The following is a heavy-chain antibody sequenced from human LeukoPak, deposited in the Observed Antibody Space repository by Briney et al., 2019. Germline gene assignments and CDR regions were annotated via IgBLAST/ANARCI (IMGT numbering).Heavy chain of an antibody. Sequence: SATLSLSCTVSGFSFSSYYLSWIRQPPGQGLEWIGYIYYSGSTNYNPSLKSRVTISVDTSKNQFSLKLSSVTAADTAVYYCARGSFRFLDYWGQGTLVTVSS. D-gene: IGHD1-26*01. CDR1: GFSFSSYY. V-gene: IGHV4-59*01. CDR2: IYYSGST. J-gene: IGHJ4*02. CDR3: ARGSFRFLDY.